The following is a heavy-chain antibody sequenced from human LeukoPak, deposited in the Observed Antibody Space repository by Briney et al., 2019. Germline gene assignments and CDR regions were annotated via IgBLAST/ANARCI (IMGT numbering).Heavy chain of an antibody. V-gene: IGHV3-30*01. Sequence: GGSLRLSCAASGFTFSSYAMHWVRQAPGKGLEWVAVISYDGSNKYYADSVKGRFTISRDNSKNTLHLQMNSLRAGDTAVYYCARSRPSSLYSSGLFDYWGQGTLVTVSS. CDR1: GFTFSSYA. D-gene: IGHD6-19*01. CDR3: ARSRPSSLYSSGLFDY. J-gene: IGHJ4*02. CDR2: ISYDGSNK.